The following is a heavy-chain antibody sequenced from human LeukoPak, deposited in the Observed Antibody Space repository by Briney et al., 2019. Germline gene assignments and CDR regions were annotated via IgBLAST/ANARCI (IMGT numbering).Heavy chain of an antibody. CDR2: IKQDGSEK. Sequence: SGGSLRLSCAASGFSVSSNYMSWVRQAPGKGLECVANIKQDGSEKYYVDSVKGRFTISRDNAKNSLYLQMNSLRAEDTAVYYCARGTQDYDILTGYYVSYYYYYMDVWGKGTTVTVSS. CDR3: ARGTQDYDILTGYYVSYYYYYMDV. J-gene: IGHJ6*03. D-gene: IGHD3-9*01. CDR1: GFSVSSNY. V-gene: IGHV3-7*04.